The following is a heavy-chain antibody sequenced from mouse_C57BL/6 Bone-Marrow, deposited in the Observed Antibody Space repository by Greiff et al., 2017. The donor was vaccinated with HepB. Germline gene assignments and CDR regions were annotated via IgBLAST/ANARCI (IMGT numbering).Heavy chain of an antibody. Sequence: QVQLQQPGAELVKPGASVKLSCKASGYTFTSYWMHWVKQRPGRGLEWIGRIDPTNGGTKYNEKFKSKATLTVDTPSSTAYMQLSSLTAEDSAVYYSARDDGYYGGFAYWGQGTLVTVSA. CDR3: ARDDGYYGGFAY. CDR1: GYTFTSYW. D-gene: IGHD2-3*01. V-gene: IGHV1-72*01. J-gene: IGHJ3*01. CDR2: IDPTNGGT.